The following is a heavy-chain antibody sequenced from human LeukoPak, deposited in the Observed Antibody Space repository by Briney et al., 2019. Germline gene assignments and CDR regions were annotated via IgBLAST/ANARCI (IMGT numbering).Heavy chain of an antibody. CDR3: TRDRYFFDSSGYPYDI. Sequence: GGSPRLSCAASGFTFSLYNMNWVRQAPGKGLEWVSSISGSSTDIFYADSLRGRFTISRDNAKNSLHLQMNYLGVEDTAVYYCTRDRYFFDSSGYPYDIWGRGTMVTVSS. D-gene: IGHD3-22*01. J-gene: IGHJ3*02. V-gene: IGHV3-21*01. CDR1: GFTFSLYN. CDR2: ISGSSTDI.